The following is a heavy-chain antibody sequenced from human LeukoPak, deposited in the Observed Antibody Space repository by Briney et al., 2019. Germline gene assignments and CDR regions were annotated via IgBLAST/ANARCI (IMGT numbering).Heavy chain of an antibody. CDR2: INAGNGNT. CDR3: AITHWGGLVTDAFDI. D-gene: IGHD2-21*01. CDR1: GYTFTSYA. V-gene: IGHV1-3*01. J-gene: IGHJ3*02. Sequence: ASVKVSCKASGYTFTSYAMHWVRQAPGQRLEWMGWINAGNGNTKYSQKFQGRVTITRDTSASTAYMELSSLRSEDTAVYYCAITHWGGLVTDAFDIWGQGTMVTVSS.